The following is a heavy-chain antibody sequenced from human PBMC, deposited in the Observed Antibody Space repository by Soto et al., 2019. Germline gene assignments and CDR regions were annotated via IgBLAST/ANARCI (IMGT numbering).Heavy chain of an antibody. CDR2: IGGSGSNT. CDR3: ARVVRYFDTPYGMDV. CDR1: GFTISNYA. J-gene: IGHJ6*02. Sequence: GRSLRLSCAASGFTISNYAMSWVRQAPGKGLEWVSGIGGSGSNTYYADSVKGRFTISRDNSKNTLFLQMNSLRAEDTAEYYCARVVRYFDTPYGMDVWGQGTTVTVSS. D-gene: IGHD3-9*01. V-gene: IGHV3-23*01.